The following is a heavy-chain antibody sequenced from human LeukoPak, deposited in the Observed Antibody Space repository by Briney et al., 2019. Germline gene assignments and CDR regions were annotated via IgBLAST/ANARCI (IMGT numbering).Heavy chain of an antibody. D-gene: IGHD3-9*01. CDR2: IRYDGSNQ. CDR3: AKETGYSSPDY. J-gene: IGHJ4*02. Sequence: GGSLRLSCAASGFTFNNYGMHWVRQAPCKGLEWVAFIRYDGSNQYYADSVKGRFTISRDNSRNILSLQMNSLSAEDTAVYYCAKETGYSSPDYWGQGALVTVSS. V-gene: IGHV3-30*02. CDR1: GFTFNNYG.